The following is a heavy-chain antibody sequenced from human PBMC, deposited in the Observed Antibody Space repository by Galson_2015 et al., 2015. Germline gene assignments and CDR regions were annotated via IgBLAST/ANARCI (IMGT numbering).Heavy chain of an antibody. CDR3: AGGSSGWQDYYYMEV. D-gene: IGHD6-19*01. J-gene: IGHJ6*03. CDR1: GGSFSGYY. V-gene: IGHV4-34*01. CDR2: INHSGRS. Sequence: ETLSLTCAVSGGSFSGYYWSWIRQSPGKGLEWIGEINHSGRSNYTPSLKSRVTISVATSKNQFSLTLRSVTAADTAVYYCAGGSSGWQDYYYMEVWGKGTTVTVSS.